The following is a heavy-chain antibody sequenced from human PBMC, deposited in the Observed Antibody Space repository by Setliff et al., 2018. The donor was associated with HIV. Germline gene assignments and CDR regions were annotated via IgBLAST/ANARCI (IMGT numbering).Heavy chain of an antibody. CDR2: IYQSGSI. J-gene: IGHJ5*02. V-gene: IGHV4-38-2*01. CDR3: ARPRRVRSRTWYWFDI. D-gene: IGHD2-2*01. Sequence: SETLSLTCAPSGYSINSGFSRAWIRKPPGQGPQWIGSIYQSGSISYNPSLQSRFTISVDSSKNQFSLNLFSVTAADTAVYYCARPRRVRSRTWYWFDIWGQGTLVTVSS. CDR1: GYSINSGFS.